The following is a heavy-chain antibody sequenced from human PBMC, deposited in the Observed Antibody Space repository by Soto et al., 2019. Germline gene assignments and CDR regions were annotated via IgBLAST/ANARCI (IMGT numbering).Heavy chain of an antibody. CDR1: GGSISSGGYY. J-gene: IGHJ1*01. V-gene: IGHV4-31*03. D-gene: IGHD6-19*01. CDR2: IYYSGST. CDR3: ARSGGRASGWYSEYFQH. Sequence: QVQLQESGPGLVKPSQTLSLTCTVSGGSISSGGYYWSWIRQHPGKGLEWIGYIYYSGSTYYNPSLKSRVTISVVTSKNQFSLKLSSVTAADTAVYYCARSGGRASGWYSEYFQHWGQGTLVTVSS.